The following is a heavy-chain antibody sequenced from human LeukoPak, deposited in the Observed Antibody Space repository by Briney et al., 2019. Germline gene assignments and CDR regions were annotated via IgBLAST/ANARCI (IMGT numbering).Heavy chain of an antibody. CDR3: ARVPTTIGYCSSTSCREPAFDI. V-gene: IGHV3-21*01. CDR1: GFTFSSYS. J-gene: IGHJ3*02. D-gene: IGHD2-2*01. CDR2: ISSSSYI. Sequence: GGSLRLSCAASGFTFSSYSMNWVRQAPGKGLEWVSSISSSSYIYYADSVKGRFTISRDNAKNSLYLQMNSLRAEDTAVYYCARVPTTIGYCSSTSCREPAFDIWGQGTMVTVSS.